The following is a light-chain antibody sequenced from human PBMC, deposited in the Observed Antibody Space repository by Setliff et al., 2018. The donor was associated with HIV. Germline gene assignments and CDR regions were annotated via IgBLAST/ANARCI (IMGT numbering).Light chain of an antibody. CDR1: SSDVGGYNY. CDR2: DVS. CDR3: SSYTASSTLV. J-gene: IGLJ3*02. V-gene: IGLV2-14*03. Sequence: QSALTQPASVSGSPGQSITISCTGSSSDVGGYNYVSWYQQHPGKAPKLMIYDVSQRPSGVSDRFSGSKSGITASLTISGLQPEDESDYYCSSYTASSTLVFGGGTQVTVL.